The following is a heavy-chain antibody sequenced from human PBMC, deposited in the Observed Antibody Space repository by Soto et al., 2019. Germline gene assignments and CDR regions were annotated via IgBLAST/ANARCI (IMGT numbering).Heavy chain of an antibody. Sequence: GGSLRLSCAASGFTFSSYAMSWVRQAPGKGLEWVSAISGSGGSTYYADSVKGRFTISRGNSKNTLYLQMNSLRAEDTAVYYCVKPYSSSASRRYYFDYWGQGTLVTVSS. J-gene: IGHJ4*02. D-gene: IGHD6-6*01. V-gene: IGHV3-23*01. CDR3: VKPYSSSASRRYYFDY. CDR1: GFTFSSYA. CDR2: ISGSGGST.